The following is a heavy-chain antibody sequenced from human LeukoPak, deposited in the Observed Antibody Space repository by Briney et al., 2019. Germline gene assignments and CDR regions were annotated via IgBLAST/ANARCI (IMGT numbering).Heavy chain of an antibody. CDR1: GVSIRRYY. CDR2: IYTNGNT. CDR3: ARQSDYVDY. Sequence: SETLSLTCTVSGVSIRRYYWSWIRQPAGKRLEWIGRIYTNGNTNYIPSLKSRVTMSVDTSKNQFSLKLSSVTAADTAVYYCARQSDYVDYWGQGTLVTVSS. V-gene: IGHV4-4*07. J-gene: IGHJ4*02.